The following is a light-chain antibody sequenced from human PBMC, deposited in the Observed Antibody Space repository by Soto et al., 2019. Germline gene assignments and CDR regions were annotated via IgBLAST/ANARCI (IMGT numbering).Light chain of an antibody. Sequence: EIVLTQSPGTLSLSPGERATLSCRASQSVSSYYLAWYQQKPGQPPRLLIYGASSRATGIPDRFSGSGSGTDFTLTISRLEPEDFAVYYCQKYGSSPLLSFGGGTKVDIK. V-gene: IGKV3-20*01. CDR1: QSVSSYY. CDR2: GAS. CDR3: QKYGSSPLLS. J-gene: IGKJ4*01.